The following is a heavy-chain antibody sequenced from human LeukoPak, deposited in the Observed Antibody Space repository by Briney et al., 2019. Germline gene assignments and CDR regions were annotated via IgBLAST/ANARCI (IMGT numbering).Heavy chain of an antibody. Sequence: GDPLKISCKGSGYSFTSYWIGWVRQLPGKGLEWMGIIYPGDSDTRYSPSSQGQVTISADKFISTAYLQWSSLKASDTAMYYCARLRGYDPNWFDPWGQGTLVTVSS. J-gene: IGHJ5*02. V-gene: IGHV5-51*01. D-gene: IGHD5-12*01. CDR1: GYSFTSYW. CDR3: ARLRGYDPNWFDP. CDR2: IYPGDSDT.